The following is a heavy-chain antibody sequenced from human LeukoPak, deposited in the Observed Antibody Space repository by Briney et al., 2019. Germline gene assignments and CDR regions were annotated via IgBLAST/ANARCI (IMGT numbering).Heavy chain of an antibody. CDR2: INPNSGGT. CDR1: GYTFTGYY. D-gene: IGHD2-15*01. CDR3: GGAYCRGGSCFGLFGP. J-gene: IGHJ5*02. Sequence: ASVKVSCKASGYTFTGYYMHWVRQAPGQGLEWMGWINPNSGGTNYAQKFQGWVTMTRDTSISTAYMELSRLRSDDTAVYYCGGAYCRGGSCFGLFGPWGQGNLVTVSS. V-gene: IGHV1-2*04.